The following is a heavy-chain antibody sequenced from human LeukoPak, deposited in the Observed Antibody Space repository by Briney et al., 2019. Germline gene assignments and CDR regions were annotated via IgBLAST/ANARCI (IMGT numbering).Heavy chain of an antibody. V-gene: IGHV1-69*05. J-gene: IGHJ4*02. CDR3: ARVGIASTGFDY. Sequence: ASVKVSCKASGGTFSSYAISWVRQAPGPGLEWMGGIIPIFGTANYAQKFQGRVTITTDESTSTAYIELSSLRSEDTAVYYCARVGIASTGFDYWGQGTLVTVSS. CDR1: GGTFSSYA. D-gene: IGHD6-13*01. CDR2: IIPIFGTA.